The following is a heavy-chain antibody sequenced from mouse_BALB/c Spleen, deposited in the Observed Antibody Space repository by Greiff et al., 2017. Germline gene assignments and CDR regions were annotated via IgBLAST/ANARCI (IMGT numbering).Heavy chain of an antibody. Sequence: EVKLMESGPGLVKPSQSLSLTCTVTGYSITSDYAWNWIRQFPGNKLEWMGYISYSGSTSYNPSLKSRISITRDTSKNQFFLQLNSVTTEDTATYYCARNRGYYDWYFDVWGAGTTVTVSS. CDR1: GYSITSDYA. D-gene: IGHD2-3*01. V-gene: IGHV3-2*02. J-gene: IGHJ1*01. CDR3: ARNRGYYDWYFDV. CDR2: ISYSGST.